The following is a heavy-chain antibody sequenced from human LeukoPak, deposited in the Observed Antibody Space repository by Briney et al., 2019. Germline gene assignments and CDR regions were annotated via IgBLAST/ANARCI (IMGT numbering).Heavy chain of an antibody. J-gene: IGHJ4*02. D-gene: IGHD3-9*01. CDR1: GFTFSNYG. V-gene: IGHV3-30*03. Sequence: GGSLRLSCAASGFTFSNYGMHWVRQAPGKGLEWVAVISYNGSNKYYADSVKGRFTISRDNSKNTLYLQMNSLRAEDTAVYYCAPDYDILTGTETIFDYWGQGTLVTVSS. CDR2: ISYNGSNK. CDR3: APDYDILTGTETIFDY.